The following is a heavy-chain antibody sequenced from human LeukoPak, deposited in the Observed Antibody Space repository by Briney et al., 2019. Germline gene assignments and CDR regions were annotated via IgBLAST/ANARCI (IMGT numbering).Heavy chain of an antibody. CDR3: ARESASVESRMLDY. Sequence: SETLSLTCTVSGGSISSYYWSWIRQPAGKGLEWIGRIYTSGSTNYNPSLKSRVTMSVDTSKNQFSLKLSSVTAADTAVYYCARESASVESRMLDYWGQGTLVTVSS. CDR1: GGSISSYY. CDR2: IYTSGST. J-gene: IGHJ4*02. D-gene: IGHD4-23*01. V-gene: IGHV4-4*07.